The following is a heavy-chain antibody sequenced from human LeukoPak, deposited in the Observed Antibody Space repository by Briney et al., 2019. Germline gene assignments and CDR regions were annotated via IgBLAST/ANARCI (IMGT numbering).Heavy chain of an antibody. V-gene: IGHV4-59*11. CDR2: ISSIGST. J-gene: IGHJ3*02. CDR3: ARDPTTVTKGLDI. D-gene: IGHD4-17*01. CDR1: GGSISSHY. Sequence: SETLSLTCTVSGGSISSHYWSWIRQPPGKGLEWIGYISSIGSTNYNPSLKSRVTISVDTSKNQFSLKLTSVPAADTAVYFCARDPTTVTKGLDIWGQGTMVTVSS.